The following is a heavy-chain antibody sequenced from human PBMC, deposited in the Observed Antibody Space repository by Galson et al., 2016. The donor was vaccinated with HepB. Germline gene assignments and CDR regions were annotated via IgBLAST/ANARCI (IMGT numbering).Heavy chain of an antibody. CDR1: GFTFSSYS. Sequence: SLRLSCAASGFTFSSYSMNWVRQAPGTGLEWVSSISSSSSYIYYADSVNGRFTISRDNAKNSLYLQMNSLRAEDTAVYYCARAVSWDYGDYAGYWGQGTLVTVSS. J-gene: IGHJ4*02. CDR2: ISSSSSYI. V-gene: IGHV3-21*01. D-gene: IGHD4-17*01. CDR3: ARAVSWDYGDYAGY.